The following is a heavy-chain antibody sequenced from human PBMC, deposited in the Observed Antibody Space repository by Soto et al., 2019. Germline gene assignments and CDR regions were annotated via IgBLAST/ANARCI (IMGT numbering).Heavy chain of an antibody. V-gene: IGHV2-5*01. CDR1: GFSLTTGGVG. CDR2: IYWNDDR. D-gene: IGHD2-21*01. CDR3: IYRRASWDYHGLDV. Sequence: SCPTLVNPTQTLTLTCAFSGFSLTTGGVGVGWIRQPPGRSLEWLAVIYWNDDRRRSPSLENRLTITKDTSKNQVVLTMTNMDPVDTATYYCIYRRASWDYHGLDVWGQGTTVTVYS. J-gene: IGHJ6*02.